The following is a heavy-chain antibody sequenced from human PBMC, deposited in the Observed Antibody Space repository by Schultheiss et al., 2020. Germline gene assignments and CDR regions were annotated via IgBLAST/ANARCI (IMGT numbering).Heavy chain of an antibody. J-gene: IGHJ4*02. CDR3: ARGGHYYDSSGGEGYYFDY. CDR1: GYTFTSYG. D-gene: IGHD3-22*01. Sequence: ASVKVSCKASGYTFTSYGISWVRQAPGQGLEWMGWISAYNGNTNYAQKFQGRVTMTTDTSTSTAYMELSRLRSDDTAVYYCARGGHYYDSSGGEGYYFDYWGQGTLVTVSS. V-gene: IGHV1-18*01. CDR2: ISAYNGNT.